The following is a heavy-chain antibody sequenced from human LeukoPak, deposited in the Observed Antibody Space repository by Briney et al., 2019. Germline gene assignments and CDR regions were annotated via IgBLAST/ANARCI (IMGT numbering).Heavy chain of an antibody. J-gene: IGHJ3*02. CDR1: GYSFTNYW. CDR3: AARLGYCSSTSCYGENAFDI. CDR2: IYPGDSDT. V-gene: IGHV5-51*01. Sequence: GESLKISCKGSGYSFTNYWIGWVRQMPGKGLEWMGIIYPGDSDTKYSPSFQGQVTISADKSISTAYLQWSSLKASDTAMYYCAARLGYCSSTSCYGENAFDIWGQGTMVTVSS. D-gene: IGHD2-2*01.